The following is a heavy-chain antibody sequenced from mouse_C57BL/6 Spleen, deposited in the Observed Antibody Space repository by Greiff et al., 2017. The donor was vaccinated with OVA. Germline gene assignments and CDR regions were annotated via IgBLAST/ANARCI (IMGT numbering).Heavy chain of an antibody. CDR1: GFTFSDYY. Sequence: KLVESEGGLVQPGSSMKLSCTASGFTFSDYYMAWVRQVPEKGLEWVANINYDGSSTYYLDSLKSRFIISRDNAKNILYLQMSSLKSEDTATYYCARSGHYYAMDYWGQGTSVTVSS. V-gene: IGHV5-16*01. CDR3: ARSGHYYAMDY. J-gene: IGHJ4*01. CDR2: INYDGSST. D-gene: IGHD2-13*01.